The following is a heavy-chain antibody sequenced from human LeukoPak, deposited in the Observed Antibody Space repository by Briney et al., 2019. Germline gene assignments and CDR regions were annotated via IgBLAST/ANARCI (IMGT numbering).Heavy chain of an antibody. CDR1: GGSFNGYY. CDR2: INHSGST. V-gene: IGHV4-34*01. J-gene: IGHJ6*03. CDR3: ARVIAARIYYYYYYMDV. Sequence: SETLSLTCAVYGGSFNGYYWSWIRQPPGKWLEWIGEINHSGSTNYNPSLKSRVTISVDTSKNQFSLKLSSVTAADTAVYYCARVIAARIYYYYYYMDVWGKGTTVTVSS. D-gene: IGHD6-6*01.